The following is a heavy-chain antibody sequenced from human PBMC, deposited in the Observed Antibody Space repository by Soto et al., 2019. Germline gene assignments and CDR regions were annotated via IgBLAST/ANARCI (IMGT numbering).Heavy chain of an antibody. V-gene: IGHV1-18*01. CDR2: IRAYNGDT. CDR1: GYTFTAYD. J-gene: IGHJ6*02. Sequence: ASVKVSCKTSGYTFTAYDIYWVRQAPGQGLEWMGWIRAYNGDTNYAQKFQTRVTMTTDKSTDTAYMDLRSLTSDDTAIYYCARAGADPYYYYGLDVWGHGTTVTV. CDR3: ARAGADPYYYYGLDV. D-gene: IGHD3-10*01.